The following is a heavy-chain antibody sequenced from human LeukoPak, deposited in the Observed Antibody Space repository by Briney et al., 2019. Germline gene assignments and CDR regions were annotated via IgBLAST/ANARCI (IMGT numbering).Heavy chain of an antibody. CDR1: GGSISSYY. D-gene: IGHD3-22*01. CDR3: ARSHPDYYDSSGYLFDY. J-gene: IGHJ4*02. CDR2: IYYSGST. V-gene: IGHV4-39*01. Sequence: PSETLSLTCTVSGGSISSYYWGWIPQPPGKGLEWIGSIYYSGSTYYNPPLKSRVTISVDTSKNQFSLKLSSVTAADTAVYYCARSHPDYYDSSGYLFDYWGQGTLVTVSS.